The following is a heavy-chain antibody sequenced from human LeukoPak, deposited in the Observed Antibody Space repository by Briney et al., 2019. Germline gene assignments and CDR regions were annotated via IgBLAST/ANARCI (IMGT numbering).Heavy chain of an antibody. D-gene: IGHD7-27*01. CDR2: ISGSGHSI. CDR3: TRDFNWGDAG. J-gene: IGHJ4*02. V-gene: IGHV3-23*01. CDR1: GFTFTNSD. Sequence: GGSLTLSCVGSGFTFTNSDMNWVRQLPGRGLEWVSVISGSGHSINCADSVKGRFTISRDTSKNTLYLQMNSLRAEDTALYYCTRDFNWGDAGWGQGTLVTVSS.